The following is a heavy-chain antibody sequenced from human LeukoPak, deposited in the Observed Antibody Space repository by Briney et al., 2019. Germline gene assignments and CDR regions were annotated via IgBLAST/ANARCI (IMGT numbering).Heavy chain of an antibody. D-gene: IGHD5-24*01. Sequence: SETLSLTCSVSGDSISSYYWDWIRQPAGKGLEWIGRVYTSGNTNYSPSLKSRVTMSVDTSKNQFSLKLSSVTAADTAVYYCARGSREMATIFDYWGQGTLVTVSS. V-gene: IGHV4-4*07. CDR2: VYTSGNT. J-gene: IGHJ4*02. CDR3: ARGSREMATIFDY. CDR1: GDSISSYY.